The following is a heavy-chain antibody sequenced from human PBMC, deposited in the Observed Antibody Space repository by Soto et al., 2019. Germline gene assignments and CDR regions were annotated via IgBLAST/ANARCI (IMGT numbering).Heavy chain of an antibody. CDR3: ARHQVGGLEVRGVISWFDP. J-gene: IGHJ5*02. D-gene: IGHD3-10*01. Sequence: QLQLQESGPGLVKPSETLSLTCTVSGGSISSSSYYWGWIRQPPGKGLEWIGSIYYSGSTYYNPSLKSRVTISVDTSKNQFSLKLSSVTAADTAVYYCARHQVGGLEVRGVISWFDPWGQGTLVTVSS. V-gene: IGHV4-39*01. CDR1: GGSISSSSYY. CDR2: IYYSGST.